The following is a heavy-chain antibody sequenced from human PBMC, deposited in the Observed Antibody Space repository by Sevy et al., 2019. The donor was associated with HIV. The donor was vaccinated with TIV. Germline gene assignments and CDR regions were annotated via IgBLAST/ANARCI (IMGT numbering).Heavy chain of an antibody. CDR2: IKHDGSEK. Sequence: GGSLRLSCAASEFTFSSYWMSWVRQAPGKGLEWVANIKHDGSEKYYVDSVKGRFTISRDNAKNSLYLQMNSLRAEDTAVYYCARDGPLWFGELDAFDIWGQGTMVTVSS. J-gene: IGHJ3*02. CDR1: EFTFSSYW. CDR3: ARDGPLWFGELDAFDI. V-gene: IGHV3-7*01. D-gene: IGHD3-10*01.